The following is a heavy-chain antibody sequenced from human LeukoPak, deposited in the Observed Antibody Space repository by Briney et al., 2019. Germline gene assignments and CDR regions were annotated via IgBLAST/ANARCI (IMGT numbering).Heavy chain of an antibody. D-gene: IGHD2-2*01. CDR3: ARDQYQLLTGAFDY. CDR2: IIPIFGTA. Sequence: ASVKVSCKASGGTFSSYAISCVRQAPGQGLEWMGGIIPIFGTANYAQKFQGRVTITADESTSTAYMELSSLRSEDTAVYYCARDQYQLLTGAFDYWGQGTLVTVSS. V-gene: IGHV1-69*13. J-gene: IGHJ4*02. CDR1: GGTFSSYA.